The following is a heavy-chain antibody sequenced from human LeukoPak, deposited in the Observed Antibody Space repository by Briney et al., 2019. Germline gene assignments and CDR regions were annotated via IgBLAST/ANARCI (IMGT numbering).Heavy chain of an antibody. J-gene: IGHJ1*01. CDR3: ARDLTN. V-gene: IGHV1-46*03. CDR1: GHTFTDYY. Sequence: GASVKVSCRASGHTFTDYYLHLVRQAPGQGLQWMGVVNPTAGSRAYAQDFQDRVTMTRDTSTSTVYMELYSLRSEDTAMYYCARDLTNWGQGTLVTVSS. CDR2: VNPTAGSR.